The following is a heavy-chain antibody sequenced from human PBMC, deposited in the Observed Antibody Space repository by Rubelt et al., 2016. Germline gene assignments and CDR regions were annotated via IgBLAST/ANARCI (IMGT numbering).Heavy chain of an antibody. CDR3: AKGGAFVVIVHVDF. Sequence: VQLVESGGGLVKPGGSLRLSCSASGFTFHTYAMNWVRQAPGKGLEWLSSISGSGTRTYYADHVKGRFTISRDNSQDTLNLQLDTRTADDTAVDYCAKGGAFVVIVHVDFWGQGALVSVSS. J-gene: IGHJ4*02. CDR2: ISGSGTRT. V-gene: IGHV3-23*04. CDR1: GFTFHTYA. D-gene: IGHD2-15*01.